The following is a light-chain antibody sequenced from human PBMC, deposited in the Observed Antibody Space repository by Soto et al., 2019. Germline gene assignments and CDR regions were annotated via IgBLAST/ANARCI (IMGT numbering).Light chain of an antibody. Sequence: DTVLTQSPGTLSLSPGERATLSCRASQSVSSSYLAWYQQKPGQAPRLLIYGASIRATGIPDRFSGSGSGTDFTLTISRLEPEDFAVYYCQQYSTSPWTFGQGTKVDIK. CDR1: QSVSSSY. J-gene: IGKJ1*01. V-gene: IGKV3-20*01. CDR3: QQYSTSPWT. CDR2: GAS.